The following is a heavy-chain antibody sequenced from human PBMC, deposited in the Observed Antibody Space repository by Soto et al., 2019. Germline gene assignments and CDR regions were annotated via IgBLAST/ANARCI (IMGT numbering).Heavy chain of an antibody. CDR1: GFAFHNYS. CDR2: MSMDGSNK. D-gene: IGHD3-10*02. CDR3: ARDRVPYVYFYYGMDV. V-gene: IGHV3-30-3*01. J-gene: IGHJ6*02. Sequence: QVRLVESGGGVVQPGRSLRLSCAASGFAFHNYSMHWVRQAPGKGLEWVALMSMDGSNKYYADSVKGRFTISRDNSKSMLFLQVSSLRPEDTAVYFCARDRVPYVYFYYGMDVWGQGTTVTVS.